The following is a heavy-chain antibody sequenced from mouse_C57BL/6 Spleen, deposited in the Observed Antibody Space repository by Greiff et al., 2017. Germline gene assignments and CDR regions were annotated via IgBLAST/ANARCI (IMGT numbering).Heavy chain of an antibody. CDR3: ARRITHYYAMDY. CDR1: EYEFPSHD. D-gene: IGHD1-1*01. J-gene: IGHJ4*01. V-gene: IGHV5-2*01. CDR2: INSDGGST. Sequence: VQLKQSGGGLVQPGESLKLSCESNEYEFPSHDMSWVRKTPEKRLELVAAINSDGGSTYYPDTMERRFIISRDNTKKTLYLQMSSLRSEDTALYYCARRITHYYAMDYWGQGTSVTVSS.